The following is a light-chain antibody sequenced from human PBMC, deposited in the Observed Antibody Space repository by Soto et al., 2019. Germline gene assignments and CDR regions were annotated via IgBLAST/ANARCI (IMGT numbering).Light chain of an antibody. Sequence: DIVLTQSPESLPVSLGERATINCKSSHSLSLAHNGRNFLAWYQQRPGEPPKLLFYWASTRASGVPDRFSASASGTDFSLTISSLQTEDVALYYCQQFHTPPVTFGGGTKVELK. CDR2: WAS. CDR3: QQFHTPPVT. V-gene: IGKV4-1*01. CDR1: HSLSLAHNGRNF. J-gene: IGKJ4*01.